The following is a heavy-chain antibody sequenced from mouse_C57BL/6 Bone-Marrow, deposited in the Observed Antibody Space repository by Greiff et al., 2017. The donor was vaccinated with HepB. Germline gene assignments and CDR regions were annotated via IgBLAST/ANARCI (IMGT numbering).Heavy chain of an antibody. CDR2: INYDGSST. Sequence: EVMLVESEGGLVQPGSSMKLSCTASGFTFSDYYMAWVRQVPEKGLEWVANINYDGSSTYYLDSLKSRFIISRDNAKNILYLQMSSLKSEDTATYYCARDYTTVKDPWYFDVWGTGTTVTVSS. CDR1: GFTFSDYY. V-gene: IGHV5-16*01. D-gene: IGHD1-1*01. J-gene: IGHJ1*03. CDR3: ARDYTTVKDPWYFDV.